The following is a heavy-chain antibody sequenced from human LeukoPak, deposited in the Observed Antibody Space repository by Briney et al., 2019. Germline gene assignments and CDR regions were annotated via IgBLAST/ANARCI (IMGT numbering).Heavy chain of an antibody. J-gene: IGHJ4*02. CDR1: GFTFSSYA. D-gene: IGHD3-10*01. CDR2: ISGSGGST. V-gene: IGHV3-23*01. CDR3: AKDIKRVLTFDY. Sequence: GGSLRLSCAASGFTFSSYAMSWVRQAPGKGLEWVSAISGSGGSTYYADSVKGRFTISRDNSKNTLYLQMSSLRAEDTAVYYCAKDIKRVLTFDYWGQGTLVTVSS.